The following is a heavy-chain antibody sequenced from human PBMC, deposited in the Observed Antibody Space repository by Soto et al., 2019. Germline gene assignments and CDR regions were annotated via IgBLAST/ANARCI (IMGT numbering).Heavy chain of an antibody. CDR1: GGTFSSYA. J-gene: IGHJ6*02. V-gene: IGHV1-69*12. D-gene: IGHD2-21*02. CDR3: ARQGDPGGFYFYRMVV. CDR2: IIPIFGTA. Sequence: QVQLVQSGAEVKKPGSSVKVSCKASGGTFSSYAISWVRQAPGQGLEWMGVIIPIFGTANYAKKFQGRVTITADESTSTAYSELSSLSSEDTALYYCARQGDPGGFYFYRMVVWGHGTTVTVSS.